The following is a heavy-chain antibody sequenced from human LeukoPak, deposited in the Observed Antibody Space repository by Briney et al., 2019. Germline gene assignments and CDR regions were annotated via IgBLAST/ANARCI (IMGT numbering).Heavy chain of an antibody. J-gene: IGHJ3*02. CDR3: ARGANWNDVAAFDI. D-gene: IGHD1-1*01. V-gene: IGHV3-21*01. CDR1: GFTFSSYS. Sequence: GRSLRLSCAASGFTFSSYSMNWVRQAPGKGLEWVSSISSSSSYIYYADSVKGRFTISRDNAKNSLYLQMNSLRAEDTAVYYCARGANWNDVAAFDIWGQGTMVTVSS. CDR2: ISSSSSYI.